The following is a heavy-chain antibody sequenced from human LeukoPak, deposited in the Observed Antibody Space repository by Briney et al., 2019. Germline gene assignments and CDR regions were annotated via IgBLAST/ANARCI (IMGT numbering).Heavy chain of an antibody. J-gene: IGHJ3*02. D-gene: IGHD1-26*01. Sequence: GGSLRLSCAASAFTFSSHAMHWVRQAPGKGLEWVGMIWYDGSNKNYADSVKGRFTISRDNSKNTLYLEMNSVRAEDTAVYYCARDIVGATQAFDIWGQGTMVTVSS. CDR2: IWYDGSNK. V-gene: IGHV3-33*01. CDR3: ARDIVGATQAFDI. CDR1: AFTFSSHA.